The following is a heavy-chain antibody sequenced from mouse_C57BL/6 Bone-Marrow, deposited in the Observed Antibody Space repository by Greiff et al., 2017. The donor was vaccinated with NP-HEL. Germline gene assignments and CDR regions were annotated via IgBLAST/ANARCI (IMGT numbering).Heavy chain of an antibody. V-gene: IGHV1-7*01. CDR2: INPSSGFT. J-gene: IGHJ2*01. CDR1: GYTFTSYW. Sequence: VQLQQSGAELAKPGASVKLSCKASGYTFTSYWMPWVKQRPGRGLEGIGYINPSSGFTKYNQKFKDKATLTADKSSSTAYMQLSSLTYEDSAVYYCARPSYYIDYWGQGTTLTVSS. D-gene: IGHD6-1*01. CDR3: ARPSYYIDY.